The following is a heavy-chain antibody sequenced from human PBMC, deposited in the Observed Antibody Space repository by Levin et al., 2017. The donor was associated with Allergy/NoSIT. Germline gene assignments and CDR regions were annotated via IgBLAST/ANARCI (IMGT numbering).Heavy chain of an antibody. CDR3: VGRGIVTGYPY. D-gene: IGHD3-9*01. CDR1: GFTFSSYS. V-gene: IGHV3-21*01. Sequence: GESLKISCAASGFTFSSYSMNWVRQAPGKGLEWVSSISSSSSYIYYADSVKGRFTISRDNAKNSLYLQMNSLRAEDTAVYYCVGRGIVTGYPYWGQGTLVTVAS. CDR2: ISSSSSYI. J-gene: IGHJ4*02.